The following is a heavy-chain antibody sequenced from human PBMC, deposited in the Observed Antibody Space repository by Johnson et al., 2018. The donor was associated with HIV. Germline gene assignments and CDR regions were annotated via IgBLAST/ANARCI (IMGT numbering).Heavy chain of an antibody. Sequence: HVQLVESGGGVVQPGRSLRLSCAASGFTFSDYYMSWIRQAPGKGLEWVSYISSSGGTIYYADSVKGRFTISRDNAKNSLYLQMNSLRVEDTAVYYCARVVAGGALLFDIWGQGTMVTVSS. CDR3: ARVVAGGALLFDI. D-gene: IGHD2-21*01. V-gene: IGHV3-11*04. CDR1: GFTFSDYY. CDR2: ISSSGGTI. J-gene: IGHJ3*02.